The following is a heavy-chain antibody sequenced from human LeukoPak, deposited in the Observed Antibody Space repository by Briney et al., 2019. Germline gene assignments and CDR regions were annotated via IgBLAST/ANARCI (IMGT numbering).Heavy chain of an antibody. CDR2: IYYSGTT. J-gene: IGHJ6*02. V-gene: IGHV4-30-4*08. CDR3: ASSPLGYCSGGSCSYYYGMDV. CDR1: GYSISSGYY. D-gene: IGHD2-15*01. Sequence: SETLSLTCTVSGYSISSGYYWGWIRQPPGKGLEWIGYIYYSGTTYYNPSLKSRVAISVDTSKNQFSLKLSSVTAADTAVYYCASSPLGYCSGGSCSYYYGMDVWGQGTTVTVSS.